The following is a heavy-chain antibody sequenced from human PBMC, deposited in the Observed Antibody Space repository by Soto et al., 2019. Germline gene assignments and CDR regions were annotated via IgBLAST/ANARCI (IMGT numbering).Heavy chain of an antibody. CDR2: ISTSGSTI. D-gene: IGHD6-13*01. CDR3: ARENSPAGLDV. J-gene: IGHJ6*02. Sequence: EVQLVESGGGLAQPGGSLRLSCAASGFTFSLYEMTWVRQAPGKGLEWLSYISTSGSTIYHADSVKGRFTISRDNAKYSLFLQMNSLRAEDTAFYYCARENSPAGLDVWGQGTTVTVSS. V-gene: IGHV3-48*03. CDR1: GFTFSLYE.